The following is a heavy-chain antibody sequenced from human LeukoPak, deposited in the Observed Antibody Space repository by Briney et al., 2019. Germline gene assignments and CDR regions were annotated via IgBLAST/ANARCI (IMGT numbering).Heavy chain of an antibody. J-gene: IGHJ5*02. V-gene: IGHV5-51*01. CDR1: GYSFTNNW. Sequence: GESLKISCKGSGYSFTNNWIGWVRQMPGKGLEWMGITYPGDSNTRYSPSFQGQVTISADKSISSAYLQWSSLKASDTAMYYCVRSPACSSGTCYPNWFDPWGQGTLVTVSS. CDR2: TYPGDSNT. D-gene: IGHD2-15*01. CDR3: VRSPACSSGTCYPNWFDP.